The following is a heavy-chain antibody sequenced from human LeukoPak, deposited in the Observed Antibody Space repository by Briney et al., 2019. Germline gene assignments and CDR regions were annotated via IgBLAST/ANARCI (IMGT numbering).Heavy chain of an antibody. CDR3: ARGRGEFGINCSSTSCYVPGDFDY. D-gene: IGHD2-2*01. CDR1: GDSVSSNSAA. J-gene: IGHJ4*02. V-gene: IGHV6-1*01. Sequence: SQTLSLTCAISGDSVSSNSAAWNWIRQSPSRGLEWLGRTYCRSKWYYDYAVAVKSRISINPDTSKNQFSLQLSSVTPEDTAVYYCARGRGEFGINCSSTSCYVPGDFDYWGQGTLVTVSS. CDR2: TYCRSKWYY.